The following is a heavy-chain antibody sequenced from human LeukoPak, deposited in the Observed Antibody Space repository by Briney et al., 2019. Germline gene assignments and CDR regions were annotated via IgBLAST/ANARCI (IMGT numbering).Heavy chain of an antibody. CDR3: ARITMVRGYMDV. CDR2: IYYSGST. J-gene: IGHJ6*03. D-gene: IGHD3-10*01. V-gene: IGHV4-39*01. Sequence: WIRQPPGKGLEWIGSIYYSGSTYYNPSLKSRVTISVDTSKNQFSLKLSSVTAADTAVYYCARITMVRGYMDVWGKGTTVTISS.